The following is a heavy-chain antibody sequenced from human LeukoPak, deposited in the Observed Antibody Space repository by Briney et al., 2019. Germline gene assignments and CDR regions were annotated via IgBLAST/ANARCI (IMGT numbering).Heavy chain of an antibody. V-gene: IGHV3-23*01. J-gene: IGHJ4*02. D-gene: IGHD1-1*01. Sequence: PGGSLRLSCAASGFTFSSYAMSWVRQAPGEGLEWVSAISGSGGSTYYADSVKGRFIISRDNSKKKLYLQMNSLRAEDTAVYYCAKVLGEYNWNYFFDYWGQGTLVTVSS. CDR1: GFTFSSYA. CDR3: AKVLGEYNWNYFFDY. CDR2: ISGSGGST.